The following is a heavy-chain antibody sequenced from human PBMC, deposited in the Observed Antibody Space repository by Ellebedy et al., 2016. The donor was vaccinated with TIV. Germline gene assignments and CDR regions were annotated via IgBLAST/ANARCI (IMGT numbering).Heavy chain of an antibody. V-gene: IGHV3-23*01. D-gene: IGHD3-3*01. J-gene: IGHJ4*02. CDR3: ARSRITTFGVVTSFDS. CDR1: GFTFNTYA. CDR2: ISDSGVNT. Sequence: GGSLRLSXSASGFTFNTYAMSWVRPAPGKGLEWVSGISDSGVNTYEADSVKGRFTISRDNSRNTLFLQMNSLRSEDTAVYFCARSRITTFGVVTSFDSWGQGTLVTVSS.